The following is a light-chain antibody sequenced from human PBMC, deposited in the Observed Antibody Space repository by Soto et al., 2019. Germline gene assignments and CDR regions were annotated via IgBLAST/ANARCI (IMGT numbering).Light chain of an antibody. CDR3: SSYTRSSSVV. J-gene: IGLJ2*01. CDR2: DVN. Sequence: QSVLTQPASVSGSPGQSITISCTGTSSDVGAYDYVSWYQQHPGKDPKLMVFDVNTRPAGVSSRFSGSKSGNTASLTISGLQAEDEADYYCSSYTRSSSVVFGGGTKLTVL. V-gene: IGLV2-14*03. CDR1: SSDVGAYDY.